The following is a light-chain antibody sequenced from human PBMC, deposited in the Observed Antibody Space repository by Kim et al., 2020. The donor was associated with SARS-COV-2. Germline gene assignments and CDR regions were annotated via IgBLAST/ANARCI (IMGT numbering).Light chain of an antibody. CDR3: QQYYSSPLS. CDR1: QSLSSTY. V-gene: IGKV3-20*01. J-gene: IGKJ4*01. CDR2: GGS. Sequence: SPGERGTLSCRASQSLSSTYSAWYQQKPGQAPRLLIYGGSTRATGIPDRFSATGSETDFTLTISRLEPEDFAVYYCQQYYSSPLSFGAGTKVDIK.